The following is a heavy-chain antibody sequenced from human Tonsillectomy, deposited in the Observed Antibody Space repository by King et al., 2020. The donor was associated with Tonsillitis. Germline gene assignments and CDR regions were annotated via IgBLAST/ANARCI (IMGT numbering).Heavy chain of an antibody. Sequence: VQLVESGGGLVQPGGSLRVSCVASGFPLSSYAVSCVRQAPGKGLQWVSAITATGGRTYSADSVKGRFTLSRDNSNDMVDLQMNMLRAEDTAVYYCAKEDGTLALDAFDIWGQGTLVSVSS. V-gene: IGHV3-23*04. J-gene: IGHJ3*02. D-gene: IGHD1-1*01. CDR3: AKEDGTLALDAFDI. CDR1: GFPLSSYA. CDR2: ITATGGRT.